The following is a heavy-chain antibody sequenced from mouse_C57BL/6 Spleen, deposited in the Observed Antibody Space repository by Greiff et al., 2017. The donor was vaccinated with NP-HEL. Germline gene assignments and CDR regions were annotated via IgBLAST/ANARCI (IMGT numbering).Heavy chain of an antibody. CDR1: GYTFTSYW. CDR2: IDPSDSYT. V-gene: IGHV1-50*01. J-gene: IGHJ2*01. D-gene: IGHD4-1*01. Sequence: QVQLQQPGAELVKPGASVKLSCKASGYTFTSYWMQWVKQRPGQGLEWIGEIDPSDSYTNYNQKFKGKATLTVDTSSSTAYMQLSSLTSEDSAVYYCATWDLGYFDYWGQSTTLTVSS. CDR3: ATWDLGYFDY.